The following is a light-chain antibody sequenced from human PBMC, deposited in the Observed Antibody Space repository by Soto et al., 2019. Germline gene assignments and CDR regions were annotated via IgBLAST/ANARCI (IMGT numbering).Light chain of an antibody. J-gene: IGLJ2*01. CDR2: EDN. CDR1: SGSIDSNY. CDR3: QSYDSSNHVV. V-gene: IGLV6-57*04. Sequence: NFMLTQPHSVSESPGKTVTISCTRSSGSIDSNYVQWYQQRPGSAPTTVIYEDNQRPSGVPDRFSGSIDSSSNSASLTISGLKTEDEADHYCQSYDSSNHVVFGGGTQLTVL.